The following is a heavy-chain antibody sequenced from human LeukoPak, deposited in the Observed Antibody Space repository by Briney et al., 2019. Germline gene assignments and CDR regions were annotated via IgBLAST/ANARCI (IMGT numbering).Heavy chain of an antibody. V-gene: IGHV4-4*02. CDR2: IYHSGST. CDR1: GGSISSSNW. CDR3: ARDRFADYYYYMDV. Sequence: SETLSLTCAVSGGSISSSNWWSWVRQPPGKGLEWIGEIYHSGSTNYNPSLKSRVTISVDTSKNQFSLKLSSVTAADTAVYYCARDRFADYYYYMDVWGKGTTVTVSS. J-gene: IGHJ6*03.